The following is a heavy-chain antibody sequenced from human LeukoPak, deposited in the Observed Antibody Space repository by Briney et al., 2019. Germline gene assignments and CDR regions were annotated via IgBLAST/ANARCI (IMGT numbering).Heavy chain of an antibody. CDR3: ARLSRGGSYGFDY. D-gene: IGHD1-26*01. CDR1: GGSISSSSYY. CDR2: IYYSGST. Sequence: SETLSLTCTVSGGSISSSSYYWGWIRQPPGKGLEWIGSIYYSGSTYYNPSLKSRVTISVDTSKNQFSLKLSSVTAADTAVYYCARLSRGGSYGFDYWGQETLVTVSS. V-gene: IGHV4-39*01. J-gene: IGHJ4*02.